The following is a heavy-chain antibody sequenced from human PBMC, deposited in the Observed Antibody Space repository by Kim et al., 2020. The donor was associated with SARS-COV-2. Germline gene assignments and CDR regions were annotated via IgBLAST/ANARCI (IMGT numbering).Heavy chain of an antibody. CDR1: GYMFTSYG. V-gene: IGHV1-18*04. D-gene: IGHD1-26*01. CDR3: ARGPYSDGCFYY. J-gene: IGHJ4*02. Sequence: ASVKVSCKACGYMFTSYGFSWLRQAPGQGLEWLGWISAHDGNTKYGQKVQGRVIMTTDTSTNTAYMELRSLRSDDTAVYYCARGPYSDGCFYYLGQDPLV. CDR2: ISAHDGNT.